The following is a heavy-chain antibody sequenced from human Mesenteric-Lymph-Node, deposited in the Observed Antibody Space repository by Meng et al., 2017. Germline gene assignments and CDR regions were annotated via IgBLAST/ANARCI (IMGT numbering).Heavy chain of an antibody. CDR2: SNAGNGNT. J-gene: IGHJ2*01. V-gene: IGHV1-3*02. Sequence: ASVKVSCKASGYTFTDYAMHWVRQAPGQRLEWMGWSNAGNGNTKYSQEFQGRVTITTDESTSTAYMELSSLRSEDTAVYYCATRNPSYSSSWYGTWYFDLWGRGTLVTVSS. CDR3: ATRNPSYSSSWYGTWYFDL. D-gene: IGHD6-13*01. CDR1: GYTFTDYA.